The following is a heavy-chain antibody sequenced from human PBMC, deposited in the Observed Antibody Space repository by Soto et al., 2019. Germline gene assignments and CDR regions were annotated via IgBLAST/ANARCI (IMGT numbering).Heavy chain of an antibody. V-gene: IGHV4-4*07. Sequence: QVQLQESGPGLVKPSETLSLTCTVSGGSISSYYWSWIRQPAGKGLEWIGRFFNNENTNYNPSLRRRVTMSVDTSKNQFSLNLSSVTAADNAVYYCARYNYGHYYYAMDVWGQGTTVTVSS. CDR2: FFNNENT. D-gene: IGHD1-20*01. J-gene: IGHJ6*02. CDR3: ARYNYGHYYYAMDV. CDR1: GGSISSYY.